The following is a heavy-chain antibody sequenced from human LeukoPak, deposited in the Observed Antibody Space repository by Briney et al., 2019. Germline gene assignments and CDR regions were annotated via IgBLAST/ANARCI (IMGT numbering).Heavy chain of an antibody. CDR1: GFNFGIYS. J-gene: IGHJ4*02. CDR3: ARDLFGTYDSDY. Sequence: GGSLRLSCAASGFNFGIYSLNWVRQAPGKGLEWLSYISAGSTIYYADSVKGRFTISRDNANNLLYLQMNSLRVEDTAVYYCARDLFGTYDSDYWGQGILVTVSS. CDR2: ISAGSTI. D-gene: IGHD5-12*01. V-gene: IGHV3-48*01.